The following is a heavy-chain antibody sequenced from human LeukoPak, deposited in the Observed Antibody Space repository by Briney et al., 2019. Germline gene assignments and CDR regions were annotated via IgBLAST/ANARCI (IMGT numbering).Heavy chain of an antibody. CDR3: ARDPHPSYGQYLVDY. D-gene: IGHD5-18*01. CDR2: INHSGST. J-gene: IGHJ4*02. CDR1: GGSFSGYY. V-gene: IGHV4-34*01. Sequence: PSETLSLTCAVYGGSFSGYYWSWIRQPPGKGLEWIGEINHSGSTNYNPSLKSRVTISVGTSKNQFSLKLSSVTAADTAVYYCARDPHPSYGQYLVDYWGQGTLVTVSS.